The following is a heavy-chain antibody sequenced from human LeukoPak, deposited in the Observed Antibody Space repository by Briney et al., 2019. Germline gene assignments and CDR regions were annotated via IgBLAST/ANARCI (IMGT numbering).Heavy chain of an antibody. V-gene: IGHV4-30-4*01. CDR2: IYYSGST. J-gene: IGHJ4*02. CDR1: GGSISSGDYS. CDR3: ASVQNTENYFDY. Sequence: SQTLSLTCTVSGGSISSGDYSWSWIRQPPGKGLEWIGYIYYSGSTYYNPSLKSRVTISVDTSKSQFSLKLRSVTAADTAVYYCASVQNTENYFDYWGQGTLVTVSS. D-gene: IGHD1-1*01.